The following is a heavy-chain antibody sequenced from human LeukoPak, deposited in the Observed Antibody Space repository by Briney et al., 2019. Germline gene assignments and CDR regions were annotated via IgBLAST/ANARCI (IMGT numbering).Heavy chain of an antibody. CDR3: ATSDSSSSWRIFDY. CDR1: GGSISSYY. V-gene: IGHV4-59*12. Sequence: PSETLSLTCTVSGGSISSYYWNWIRQPPGKGLEWIGYIYYSGSTNYNPSLKSRVTISVDTSKNQFSLKLSSVTAADTAVYYCATSDSSSSWRIFDYWGQGTLVTVSS. J-gene: IGHJ4*02. CDR2: IYYSGST. D-gene: IGHD6-13*01.